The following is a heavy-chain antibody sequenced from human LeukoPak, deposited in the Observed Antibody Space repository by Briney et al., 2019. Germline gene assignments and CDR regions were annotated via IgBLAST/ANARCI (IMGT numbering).Heavy chain of an antibody. CDR1: GFTVSSNY. D-gene: IGHD6-13*01. Sequence: PGGSLRLSCAASGFTVSSNYMSWVRQAPGKGLEWVSVIYSGGSTYYADSVKGRFTISRDNSKNTLYLQMNSLRAEDTAVYYCAKEPTYSSTWYGIDYWGQGTLVTVSS. CDR3: AKEPTYSSTWYGIDY. J-gene: IGHJ4*02. V-gene: IGHV3-53*01. CDR2: IYSGGST.